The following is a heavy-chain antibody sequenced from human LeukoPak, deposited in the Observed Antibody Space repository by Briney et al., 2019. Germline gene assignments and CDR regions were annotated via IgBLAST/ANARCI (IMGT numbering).Heavy chain of an antibody. J-gene: IGHJ5*02. V-gene: IGHV1-69*04. Sequence: SVKVSCKASGGTFSSYAISWVRQAPGQGLEWMGRIIPIFGIANYAQKFQGRVTITADKSTSTAYMELSSLRSEDTAGYYCARVGINWFDPWGQGTLVTVSS. D-gene: IGHD1-26*01. CDR2: IIPIFGIA. CDR3: ARVGINWFDP. CDR1: GGTFSSYA.